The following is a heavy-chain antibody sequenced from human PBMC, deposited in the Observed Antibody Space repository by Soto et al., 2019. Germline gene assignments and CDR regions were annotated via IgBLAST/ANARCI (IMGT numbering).Heavy chain of an antibody. Sequence: KTSETLSLTCTVSGGSISSGGYYWSWIRQHPGKGLEWIGYIYYNGSTYYNPSLKSRVTISVDTSKNQFSLKLSSVTAADTAVYYCARATLTTVHAFDIWGQGTMVTVSS. CDR1: GGSISSGGYY. CDR2: IYYNGST. V-gene: IGHV4-31*02. D-gene: IGHD4-17*01. J-gene: IGHJ3*02. CDR3: ARATLTTVHAFDI.